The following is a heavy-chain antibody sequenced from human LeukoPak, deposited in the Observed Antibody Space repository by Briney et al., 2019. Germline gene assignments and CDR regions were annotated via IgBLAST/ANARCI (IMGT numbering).Heavy chain of an antibody. CDR1: GVTFSSYE. V-gene: IGHV3-49*04. CDR3: TRDSRSGYSSRGGDY. Sequence: TGGSLRLSCAASGVTFSSYEMNWVRQAPGKGLEWVGFIRSKAYGGTTEYAASVKGRFTISRDDSKSIAYLQMNSLKAEDTGVYYCTRDSRSGYSSRGGDYWGQGTLVTVSS. J-gene: IGHJ4*02. D-gene: IGHD6-13*01. CDR2: IRSKAYGGTT.